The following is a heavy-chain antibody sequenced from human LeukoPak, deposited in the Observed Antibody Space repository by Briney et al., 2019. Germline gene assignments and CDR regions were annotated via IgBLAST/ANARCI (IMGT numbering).Heavy chain of an antibody. J-gene: IGHJ4*02. CDR2: IYHSGST. CDR3: ARLLGVVVPAAIGY. D-gene: IGHD2-2*01. CDR1: GYSISSGYY. Sequence: SETLSLTCAVSGYSISSGYYWGWIRQPPGKGLEWFGSIYHSGSTYYNPSLKSRVTISVDTSKNQFSLKLSSVTAADTAVYYCARLLGVVVPAAIGYWGQGTLVTVSS. V-gene: IGHV4-38-2*01.